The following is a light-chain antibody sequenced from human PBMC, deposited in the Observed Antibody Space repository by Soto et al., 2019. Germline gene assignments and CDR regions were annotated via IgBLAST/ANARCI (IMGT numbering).Light chain of an antibody. CDR3: QQRSSWPRT. CDR2: GAS. J-gene: IGKJ1*01. CDR1: QSVSTY. Sequence: ENALTHSPATLSLSPGESATLSCRASQSVSTYLAWFQQKPGQAPRLLIYGASNRATGIPARISGSGSGTDFTLTISSLEPEDFAVYYCQQRSSWPRTFGQGTKVDIK. V-gene: IGKV3-11*01.